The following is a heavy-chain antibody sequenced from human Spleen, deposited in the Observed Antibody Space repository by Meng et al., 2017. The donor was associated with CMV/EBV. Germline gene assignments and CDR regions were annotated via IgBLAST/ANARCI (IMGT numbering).Heavy chain of an antibody. V-gene: IGHV3-53*01. D-gene: IGHD6-13*01. CDR2: IYSGGTT. J-gene: IGHJ6*02. CDR1: GGTFSIYA. CDR3: ARDIAAAGTVRRHYYHYGMDV. Sequence: SCKASGGTFSIYAMSWVRQAPGKGLEWVSVIYSGGTTYYADSVKGRFTISRDNSKNTLYLQMNSLRAEDTAVYYCARDIAAAGTVRRHYYHYGMDVWGQGTTVTVSS.